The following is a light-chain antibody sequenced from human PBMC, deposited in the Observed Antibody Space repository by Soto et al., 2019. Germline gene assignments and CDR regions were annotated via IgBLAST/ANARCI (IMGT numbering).Light chain of an antibody. J-gene: IGKJ4*01. Sequence: DIVMTQSPDSLAVSLGERATINCKSSQSVLSSSNNKNYLAWFQQKPGQPPKLLIYWASARDSGVPDRFSGSGSGTDFTLTISSLQAEDVAVYYWQQYYNTRALSFGGGTKVEIK. V-gene: IGKV4-1*01. CDR3: QQYYNTRALS. CDR2: WAS. CDR1: QSVLSSSNNKNY.